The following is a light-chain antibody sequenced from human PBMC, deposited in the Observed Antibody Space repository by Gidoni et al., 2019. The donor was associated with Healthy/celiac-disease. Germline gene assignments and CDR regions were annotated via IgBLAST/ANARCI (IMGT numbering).Light chain of an antibody. Sequence: QTVVPQEPSLTVAPGGTVTLTCASSTEAVHSGYYPTWFQQKPGQAPTALIYSTSNKHSWTPARFSGSLLGGKAALTLSGVQPEDEAEYYCLLYYGGAQPWVFGGGTKLTVL. CDR1: TEAVHSGYY. CDR3: LLYYGGAQPWV. CDR2: STS. J-gene: IGLJ3*02. V-gene: IGLV7-43*01.